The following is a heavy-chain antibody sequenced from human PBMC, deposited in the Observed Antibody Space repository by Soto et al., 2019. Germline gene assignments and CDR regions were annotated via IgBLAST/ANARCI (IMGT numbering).Heavy chain of an antibody. CDR1: GFTFSSYG. CDR2: ISYDGSNK. V-gene: IGHV3-30*03. J-gene: IGHJ4*02. CDR3: ARGYSSSWYVQDY. D-gene: IGHD6-13*01. Sequence: PGGSLRLSCAASGFTFSSYGMHWVRQAPGKGLEWVAVISYDGSNKYYADSVKGRFTISRDNSKNTLYLQMNSLRAEDTAVYYCARGYSSSWYVQDYWGQGTLVTVSS.